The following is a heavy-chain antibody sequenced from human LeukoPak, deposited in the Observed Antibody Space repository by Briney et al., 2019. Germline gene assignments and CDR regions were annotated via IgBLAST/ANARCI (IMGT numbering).Heavy chain of an antibody. CDR3: TRYYYGSSGYYWGNFDY. CDR2: IYHSGST. CDR1: GYSISSVYC. V-gene: IGHV4-38-2*01. Sequence: PSETLSFTSAGYGYSISSVYCWAWTPQPPGKGLGWIGHIYHSGSTYYNPSLKSRVTISVDTTKNYFSLSLSSVTDAAMAVFYCTRYYYGSSGYYWGNFDYWGQGTLVTVSS. J-gene: IGHJ4*02. D-gene: IGHD3-22*01.